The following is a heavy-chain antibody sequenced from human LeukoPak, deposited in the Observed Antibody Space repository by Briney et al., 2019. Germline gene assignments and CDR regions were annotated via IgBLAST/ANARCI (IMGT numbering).Heavy chain of an antibody. D-gene: IGHD1-26*01. CDR3: AGYSGSYVPFDY. J-gene: IGHJ4*02. V-gene: IGHV4-59*01. CDR2: IYYSGST. Sequence: SETLSLTCTVSGGSISSYYWSWIRQPPGKGLEWIGYIYYSGSTNYNPSLKSRVTISVDTSKNQFSLKLSSVTAADTAVYYCAGYSGSYVPFDYWGQGTLVTVSS. CDR1: GGSISSYY.